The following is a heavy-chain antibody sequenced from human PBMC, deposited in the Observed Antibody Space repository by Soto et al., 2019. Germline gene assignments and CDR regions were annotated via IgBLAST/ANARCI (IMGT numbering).Heavy chain of an antibody. V-gene: IGHV1-69*01. CDR3: ARTYIAAAGASRKYWYFDL. CDR2: IIPIFGTA. D-gene: IGHD6-13*01. CDR1: GGTFSSYA. J-gene: IGHJ2*01. Sequence: QVQLVQSGAEVKKPGSSVKVSCKASGGTFSSYAISWVRQAPGQGLEWMGGIIPIFGTANYAQKFQGRVTITADESTSTDYMELSSLRSEDTAVYYCARTYIAAAGASRKYWYFDLWGRGTLVTVSS.